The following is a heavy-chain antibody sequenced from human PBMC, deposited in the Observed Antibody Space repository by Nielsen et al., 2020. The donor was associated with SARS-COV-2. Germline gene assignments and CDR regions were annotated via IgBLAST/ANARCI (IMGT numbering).Heavy chain of an antibody. Sequence: GESLKISCAASGFTFGTYGMHWVRQAPGKGLEWVAVTSYDETYRYYADSVKGRFTISRDNSKNTLYLQMNSLRAEDTAVYYCARMGIDSGSYSDYWGQGTLVTVSS. CDR2: TSYDETYR. CDR3: ARMGIDSGSYSDY. J-gene: IGHJ4*02. D-gene: IGHD1-26*01. CDR1: GFTFGTYG. V-gene: IGHV3-30*03.